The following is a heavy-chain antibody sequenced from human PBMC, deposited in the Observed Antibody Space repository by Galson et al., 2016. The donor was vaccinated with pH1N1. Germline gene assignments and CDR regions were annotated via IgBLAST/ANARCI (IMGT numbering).Heavy chain of an antibody. J-gene: IGHJ3*02. D-gene: IGHD6-19*01. Sequence: NPALKNRLTISLDTSKNQFSLKLISVTAADTAMYYCARRYSSGWSGGDDAFDIWGQGTMVTVSS. V-gene: IGHV4-30-2*04. CDR3: ARRYSSGWSGGDDAFDI.